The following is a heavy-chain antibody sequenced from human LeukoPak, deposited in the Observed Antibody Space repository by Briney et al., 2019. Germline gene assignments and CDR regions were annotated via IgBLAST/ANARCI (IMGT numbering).Heavy chain of an antibody. D-gene: IGHD3-9*01. CDR2: IYYSGST. J-gene: IGHJ4*02. V-gene: IGHV4-59*01. Sequence: SETLSLTCAVSGGSISSYYWSWIRQPPGKGLEWIGYIYYSGSTNYNPSLKSRVTISVKTSKNQFSLKLRSVTAADTAVYYCARVTGYTIEDYFDYWGQGTLVTVSS. CDR3: ARVTGYTIEDYFDY. CDR1: GGSISSYY.